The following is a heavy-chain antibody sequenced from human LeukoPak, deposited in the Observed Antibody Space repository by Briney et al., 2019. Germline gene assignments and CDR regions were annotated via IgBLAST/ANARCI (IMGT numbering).Heavy chain of an antibody. Sequence: PGGSLRLSCAASGFTFSSYWMHWVRQAPGKGLVWVSRINSDGSSTSYADSVKGRFTISRDNAKNTLYLQMNSLRAEDTAVYYCAISKYSSSSFVYWGQGTLVTVSS. D-gene: IGHD6-6*01. CDR3: AISKYSSSSFVY. CDR1: GFTFSSYW. J-gene: IGHJ4*02. V-gene: IGHV3-74*01. CDR2: INSDGSST.